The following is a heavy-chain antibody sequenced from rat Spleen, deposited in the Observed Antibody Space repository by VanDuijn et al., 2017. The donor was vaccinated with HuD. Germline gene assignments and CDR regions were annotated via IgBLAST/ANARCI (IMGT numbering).Heavy chain of an antibody. V-gene: IGHV5-25*01. CDR1: GLSFSNYD. D-gene: IGHD5-1*01. CDR2: ITTSGSRT. CDR3: TKQGTGTYWHFDF. J-gene: IGHJ1*01. Sequence: EVQLVESGGGLVQPGRSLKLSCTASGLSFSNYDMAWVRQAPKKGLEWVATITTSGSRTYYPDSVKGRFTISRDNAKSSLYLQMDSLGSEDTATYYCTKQGTGTYWHFDFWGPGTMVTVSS.